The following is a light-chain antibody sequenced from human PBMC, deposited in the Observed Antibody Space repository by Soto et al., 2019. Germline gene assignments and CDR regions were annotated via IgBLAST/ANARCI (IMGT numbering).Light chain of an antibody. Sequence: QAVVTQEPSLTVSPGGTVTLTCGSSTGAVTSGHWPYWFQQKPGQAPKTLIYETTNKHSWSPARFSGSLLGVKAALTLSGAQPEDEADYYCLLVYSDTVIFGGGTKLTVL. V-gene: IGLV7-46*01. J-gene: IGLJ2*01. CDR2: ETT. CDR1: TGAVTSGHW. CDR3: LLVYSDTVI.